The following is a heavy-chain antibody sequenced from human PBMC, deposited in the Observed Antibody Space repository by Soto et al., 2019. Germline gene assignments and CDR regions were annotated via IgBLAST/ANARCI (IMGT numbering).Heavy chain of an antibody. V-gene: IGHV3-9*01. D-gene: IGHD2-2*01. CDR2: SSWNSGSI. J-gene: IGHJ6*02. CDR3: AKARGYCSSTSCLKTYYYYYGMDV. CDR1: GFTFDGYA. Sequence: PWWSLRLSCAASGFTFDGYAMHWFRQAPGKGLEWVSGSSWNSGSIGYADSVKGRFTISRDNAKNSLYLQMNSLRAEDTALYYCAKARGYCSSTSCLKTYYYYYGMDVWGQGTTVTVSS.